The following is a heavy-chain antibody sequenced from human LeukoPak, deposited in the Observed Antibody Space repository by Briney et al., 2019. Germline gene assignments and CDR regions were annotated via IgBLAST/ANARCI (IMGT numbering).Heavy chain of an antibody. CDR3: ARHSPPVEWVRFDY. D-gene: IGHD3-10*01. CDR2: IYYSGST. V-gene: IGHV4-39*01. Sequence: SETLSLTCTVSGGSISSSSYYWGWIRQPPGKGLEWIGSIYYSGSTYYNPSLKSRVTISVDTSKNQFSLKLSSVTAADTAVYYCARHSPPVEWVRFDYWGQGTLVTVST. CDR1: GGSISSSSYY. J-gene: IGHJ4*02.